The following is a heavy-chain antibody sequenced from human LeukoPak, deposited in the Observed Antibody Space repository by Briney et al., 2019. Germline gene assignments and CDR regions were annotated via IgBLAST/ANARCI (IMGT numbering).Heavy chain of an antibody. Sequence: GGSLRLSCAASGFTFSSYAMSWVRQAPGKGLEWVSAISGSGGSIYYADSVKGRFTISRDNSKNTLYLQMNSLRAEDTAVYYCAKSTYDFWSGYYLYYFDYWGQGTLVTVSS. D-gene: IGHD3-3*01. CDR1: GFTFSSYA. V-gene: IGHV3-23*01. J-gene: IGHJ4*02. CDR2: ISGSGGSI. CDR3: AKSTYDFWSGYYLYYFDY.